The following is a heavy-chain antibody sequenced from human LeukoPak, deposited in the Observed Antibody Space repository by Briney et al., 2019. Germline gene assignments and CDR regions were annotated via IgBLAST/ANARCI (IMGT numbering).Heavy chain of an antibody. J-gene: IGHJ5*02. Sequence: GGSLRLSCAASGFTFSGSAIHWVRQSSGKGLEWVGHIDKKDNFYATTSAASVTGRFTISRDDSKNTAFLQMNSLKTEDTALYYCTRDSGTYNWLDPWGQGTLVTVSS. CDR1: GFTFSGSA. CDR3: TRDSGTYNWLDP. V-gene: IGHV3-73*01. D-gene: IGHD1-26*01. CDR2: IDKKDNFYAT.